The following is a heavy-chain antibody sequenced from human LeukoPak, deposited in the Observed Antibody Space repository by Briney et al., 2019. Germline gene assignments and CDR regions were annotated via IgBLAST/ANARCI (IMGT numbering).Heavy chain of an antibody. J-gene: IGHJ4*02. CDR2: IKQDGSEK. CDR3: ARDGGSGWPSFDY. D-gene: IGHD6-19*01. Sequence: GGSLRLSCAASGFTFSSYWMSWVRQAPGKGLEWVANIKQDGSEKYYVDSVKGRFTISRDNAKNSLYLQMNSLRAEDTAVHYCARDGGSGWPSFDYWGQGTLVTVSS. CDR1: GFTFSSYW. V-gene: IGHV3-7*01.